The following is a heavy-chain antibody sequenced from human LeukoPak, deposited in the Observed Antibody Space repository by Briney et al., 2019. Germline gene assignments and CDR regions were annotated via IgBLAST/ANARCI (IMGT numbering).Heavy chain of an antibody. J-gene: IGHJ4*02. D-gene: IGHD3-22*01. V-gene: IGHV4-59*08. Sequence: SETLSLTCTVSGVSISSYYWSWIRQPPGKGLEWIGNIYYSGSTKYNPSLKSRVTISVDTSKNHFSLKLSSVTAADTAVYYCARHGNYYDSSGYNYYFGYWGQGTLGTVSS. CDR3: ARHGNYYDSSGYNYYFGY. CDR1: GVSISSYY. CDR2: IYYSGST.